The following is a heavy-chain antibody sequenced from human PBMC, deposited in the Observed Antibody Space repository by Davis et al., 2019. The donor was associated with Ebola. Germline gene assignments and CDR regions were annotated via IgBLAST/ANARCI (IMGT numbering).Heavy chain of an antibody. CDR2: VSSDGSST. CDR1: GLIFNNSL. CDR3: AGAPRDGDYSWITP. V-gene: IGHV3-74*03. Sequence: HTGGSLRLSCAASGLIFNNSLMHWVRQAPGTGPVWVSRVSSDGSSTAYADSVKGRFTISRDNGKNMVYLQMNNLRLEDTAVYYCAGAPRDGDYSWITPWGQGARVTVSS. J-gene: IGHJ5*02. D-gene: IGHD4-17*01.